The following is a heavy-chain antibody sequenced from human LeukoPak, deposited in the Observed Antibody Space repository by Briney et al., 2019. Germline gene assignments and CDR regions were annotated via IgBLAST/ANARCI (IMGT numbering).Heavy chain of an antibody. CDR1: GFAFSDYY. CDR3: ARVFDSSGYYPFDY. Sequence: GGSLRLSCAASGFAFSDYYMSWIRQAPGKGLEWVSYISSSGSTIYYADSVKGRFTISRDSAKNSLYLQMNSLRAEDTAVYYCARVFDSSGYYPFDYRGQGTLVTVSS. J-gene: IGHJ4*02. D-gene: IGHD3-22*01. CDR2: ISSSGSTI. V-gene: IGHV3-11*01.